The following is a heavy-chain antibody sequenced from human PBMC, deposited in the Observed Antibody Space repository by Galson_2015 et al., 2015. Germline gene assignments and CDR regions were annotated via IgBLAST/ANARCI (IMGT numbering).Heavy chain of an antibody. Sequence: SVKVSCKASGYTFTSYYMHWARQAPGQGLEWMGIINPSGGSTSYAQKFQGRVTMTRDTSASSVYMELSSLRSEDTAVYYCARVHPIFGVAPPFDYWGQGTLVTVSS. CDR1: GYTFTSYY. CDR2: INPSGGST. D-gene: IGHD3-3*01. J-gene: IGHJ4*02. V-gene: IGHV1-46*01. CDR3: ARVHPIFGVAPPFDY.